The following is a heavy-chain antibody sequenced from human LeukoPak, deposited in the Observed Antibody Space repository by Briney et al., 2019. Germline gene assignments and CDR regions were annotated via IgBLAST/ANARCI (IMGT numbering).Heavy chain of an antibody. Sequence: GESLKISCKGSGYSFTSYWIGWVRQMPGKGLEWMGIIYPGDSDTRYSPSFQGQVTISADKSISTAYLQWSSLRASDAAMYYCARIGIAAAIWFDPWGQGTLVTVSS. CDR1: GYSFTSYW. V-gene: IGHV5-51*01. CDR2: IYPGDSDT. D-gene: IGHD6-13*01. J-gene: IGHJ5*02. CDR3: ARIGIAAAIWFDP.